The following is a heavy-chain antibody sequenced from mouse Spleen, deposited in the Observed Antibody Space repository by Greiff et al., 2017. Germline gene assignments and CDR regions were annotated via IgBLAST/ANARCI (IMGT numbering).Heavy chain of an antibody. D-gene: IGHD2-1*01. V-gene: IGHV1-20*01. Sequence: EVKLQQSGPELVKPGDSVKISCKASGYSFTGYFMNWVMQSHGKSLEWIGRINPYNGDTFYNQKFKGKATLTVDKSSSTAHMELRSLTSEDSAVYYCARPIYYGNYGYAMDYWGQGTSVTVSS. CDR3: ARPIYYGNYGYAMDY. J-gene: IGHJ4*01. CDR2: INPYNGDT. CDR1: GYSFTGYF.